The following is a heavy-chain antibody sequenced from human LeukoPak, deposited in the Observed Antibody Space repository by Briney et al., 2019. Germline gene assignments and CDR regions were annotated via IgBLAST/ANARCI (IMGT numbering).Heavy chain of an antibody. CDR1: GFTFDDYG. V-gene: IGHV3-7*01. CDR2: IKQDGSEK. CDR3: ARDLESDYYYYMDV. J-gene: IGHJ6*03. Sequence: PGGSLRLSCAASGFTFDDYGMSWVRQAPGKGLEWVANIKQDGSEKYYVDSVKGRFTISRDNAKNSLYLQMNSLRAEDTAVYYCARDLESDYYYYMDVWGKGTTVTVSS.